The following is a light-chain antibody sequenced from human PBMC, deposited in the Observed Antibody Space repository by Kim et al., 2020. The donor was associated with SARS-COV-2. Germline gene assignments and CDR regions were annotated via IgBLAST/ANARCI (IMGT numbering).Light chain of an antibody. V-gene: IGLV3-19*01. Sequence: SSELTQDPAVSVALGQTVTITYQGDSLRRYYASWYQQKPGQAPVLVMYGKNSRPSGVPDRFSGSSSGDTTSLTLTGAQAEDEADYYCSSRDSTGNLGVFGAGTKVTVL. CDR1: SLRRYY. CDR3: SSRDSTGNLGV. CDR2: GKN. J-gene: IGLJ1*01.